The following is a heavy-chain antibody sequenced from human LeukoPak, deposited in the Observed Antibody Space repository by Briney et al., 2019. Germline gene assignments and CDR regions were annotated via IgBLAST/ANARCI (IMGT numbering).Heavy chain of an antibody. CDR1: GYSISSGYY. Sequence: PSETLSLTCAVSGYSISSGYYWGWIRQPPGKGLEWIGSIYHSGSTYYNPSLKSRVTISVDTSKNQFSLKLSSVTAADTAVYYCALLAVAGIGYFDYWGQGTLVTVSS. D-gene: IGHD6-19*01. CDR3: ALLAVAGIGYFDY. V-gene: IGHV4-38-2*01. CDR2: IYHSGST. J-gene: IGHJ4*02.